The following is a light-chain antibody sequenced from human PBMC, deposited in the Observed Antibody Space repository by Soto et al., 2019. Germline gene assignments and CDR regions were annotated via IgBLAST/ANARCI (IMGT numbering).Light chain of an antibody. CDR1: QFIDDF. CDR3: QHSYVTPWT. CDR2: AAS. V-gene: IGKV1-39*01. J-gene: IGKJ1*01. Sequence: TQSPSSLSASVGDRVTITCRASQFIDDFLNWFQQRPGKAPKLLIYAASSLQSGVPSRFSGSASGTDFTLTITNLQPEDFATYYCQHSYVTPWTFGQGTKVDIK.